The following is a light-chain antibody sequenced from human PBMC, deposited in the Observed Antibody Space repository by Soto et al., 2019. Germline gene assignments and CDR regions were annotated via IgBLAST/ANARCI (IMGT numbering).Light chain of an antibody. CDR3: QQYENYWT. CDR1: QAVNSW. CDR2: DVS. V-gene: IGKV1D-16*01. J-gene: IGKJ1*01. Sequence: QLTQSTSSISASVGDRVTITCRASQAVNSWLAWFQQKPGMAPKLVIYDVSSLQSGVPSRFSGSGSGTEFTLTISSLQPEDFGIYYCQQYENYWTFGQGTKVDIK.